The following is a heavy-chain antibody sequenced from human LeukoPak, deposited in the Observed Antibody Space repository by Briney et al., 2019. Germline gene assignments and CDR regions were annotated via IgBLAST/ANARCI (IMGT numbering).Heavy chain of an antibody. CDR1: GGSISSGDYY. Sequence: NTSETLSLTCTVSGGSISSGDYYWSWIRQPPGKGLERIGYIYYSGSTYYNPSLKSRVTISVDTSKNQFSLKLSSVTAADTAVYYCARVRGSGYSSHFDYWGQGTLVTVSS. CDR2: IYYSGST. J-gene: IGHJ4*02. D-gene: IGHD3-3*01. CDR3: ARVRGSGYSSHFDY. V-gene: IGHV4-30-4*01.